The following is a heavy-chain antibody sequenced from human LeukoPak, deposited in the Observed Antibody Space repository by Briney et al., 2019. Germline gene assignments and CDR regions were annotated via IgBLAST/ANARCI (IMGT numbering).Heavy chain of an antibody. CDR3: ARDFRAAAGTAGVNWFDP. CDR2: ISAYNGNT. D-gene: IGHD6-13*01. Sequence: ASVKVSCKASGYTFTSYGISWVRQAPGHGLEWMGWISAYNGNTNYAQKLQGRVTMTTDTSTSTAYMELRSLRSDDTAVYYCARDFRAAAGTAGVNWFDPWGQGTLVTVSS. J-gene: IGHJ5*02. V-gene: IGHV1-18*01. CDR1: GYTFTSYG.